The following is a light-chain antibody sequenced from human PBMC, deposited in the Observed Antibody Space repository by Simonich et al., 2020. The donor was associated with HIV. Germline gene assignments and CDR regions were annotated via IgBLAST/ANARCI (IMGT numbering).Light chain of an antibody. CDR3: VLYMGSGIWV. CDR1: SGSVSTTYY. J-gene: IGLJ3*02. V-gene: IGLV8-61*01. Sequence: QTVVTQEPSFSVSPGGTVTLTCGLSSGSVSTTYYPSWYQPTPGQAPRTLIYYTNTRSSGVPDRFSGSILGNKAALTITGAQADDESDYYCVLYMGSGIWVFGGGTKLTVL. CDR2: YTN.